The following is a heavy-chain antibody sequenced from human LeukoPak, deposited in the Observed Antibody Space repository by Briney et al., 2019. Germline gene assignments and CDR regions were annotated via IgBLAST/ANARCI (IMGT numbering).Heavy chain of an antibody. CDR3: AGDSGYSYGYYFDY. V-gene: IGHV3-33*01. CDR1: GFTFSSYG. J-gene: IGHJ4*02. Sequence: GGSLRLSCAASGFTFSSYGMHWVRQAPGKGLEWVAVIWYDGSNKYYADSVKDRFTISRDNSKNTLYLQMNSLRAEDTAVYYCAGDSGYSYGYYFDYWGQGTLVTVSS. D-gene: IGHD5-18*01. CDR2: IWYDGSNK.